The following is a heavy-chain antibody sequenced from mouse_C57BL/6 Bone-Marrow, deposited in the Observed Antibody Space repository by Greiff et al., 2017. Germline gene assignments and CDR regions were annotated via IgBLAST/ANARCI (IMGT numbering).Heavy chain of an antibody. Sequence: VQLQQSGAELVRPGASVKLSCTASGFNIKDDYMHWVKQRPEQGLEWIGWIDPENGDTEYASKFQGKATITADTSSNTAYLQLSSLTSEDTAVYYCTTPYYSNPFAYWGQGTLVTVPA. CDR2: IDPENGDT. CDR1: GFNIKDDY. CDR3: TTPYYSNPFAY. D-gene: IGHD2-5*01. J-gene: IGHJ3*01. V-gene: IGHV14-4*01.